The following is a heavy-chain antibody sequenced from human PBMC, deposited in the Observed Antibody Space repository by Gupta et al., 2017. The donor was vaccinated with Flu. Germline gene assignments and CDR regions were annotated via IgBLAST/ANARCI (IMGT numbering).Heavy chain of an antibody. CDR2: IKSDGRSA. V-gene: IGHV3-74*01. J-gene: IGHJ5*02. CDR3: ARDGAGDCSGGSCYSWFDP. Sequence: QWVRQGPGRGLVWVSRIKSDGRSASYADSVKGRFTISRDNAKNTLYLQMNSLRAEDTAVYYCARDGAGDCSGGSCYSWFDPWGQGKLVTVSS. D-gene: IGHD2-15*01.